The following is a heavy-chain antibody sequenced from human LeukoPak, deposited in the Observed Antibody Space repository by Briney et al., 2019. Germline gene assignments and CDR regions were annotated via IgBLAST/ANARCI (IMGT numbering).Heavy chain of an antibody. CDR3: AKGVRGYYDSSGYYFSY. Sequence: GGSLRLSCAASGFSFTNYWMHWVRQAPGKGLVWVSHINSDGSATRYADSVKGRFTISRDNSKNTLYLQMNSLRAEDTAVYYCAKGVRGYYDSSGYYFSYWGQGTLVTVSS. J-gene: IGHJ4*02. CDR2: INSDGSAT. CDR1: GFSFTNYW. D-gene: IGHD3-22*01. V-gene: IGHV3-74*01.